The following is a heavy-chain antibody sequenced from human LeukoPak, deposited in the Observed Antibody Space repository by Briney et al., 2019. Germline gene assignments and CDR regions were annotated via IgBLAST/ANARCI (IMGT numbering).Heavy chain of an antibody. J-gene: IGHJ4*02. Sequence: SETLSLTCTVSGDSISSYYWSWIRQPAGKGLEWIGRISTSGSTNHNPSLKSRVTMSVDTSKSQFSLKLSSVTAADTAVYYCARDGGYSSHDYWGQGTLVTVSS. D-gene: IGHD6-19*01. CDR3: ARDGGYSSHDY. CDR2: ISTSGST. CDR1: GDSISSYY. V-gene: IGHV4-4*07.